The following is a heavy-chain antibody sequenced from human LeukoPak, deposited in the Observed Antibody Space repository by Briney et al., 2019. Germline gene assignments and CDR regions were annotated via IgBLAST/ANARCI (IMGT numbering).Heavy chain of an antibody. CDR1: GFIFSSYS. Sequence: GGPLRLSCAASGFIFSSYSMNWVRQAPGKGLEWVSSISSSSSYIYYADSVKGRFTISRDNAKNSLYLQMNSLRAEDTAVYFCARDGRSTTSCYDWGQGTLVTVSS. J-gene: IGHJ4*02. CDR3: ARDGRSTTSCYD. V-gene: IGHV3-21*01. D-gene: IGHD2-2*01. CDR2: ISSSSSYI.